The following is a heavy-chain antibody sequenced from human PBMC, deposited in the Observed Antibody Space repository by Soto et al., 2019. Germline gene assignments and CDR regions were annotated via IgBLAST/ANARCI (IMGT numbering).Heavy chain of an antibody. CDR1: GSTFTSYD. CDR2: MNPNTGNS. Sequence: PSLKISFKASGSTFTSYDIYWVRQATGQGLECMGWMNPNTGNSGYAQKFQGRVTMTSNTSITTAHMELSSLRSEDTAVYYCARRADTNGWNGFGDDQYYFDFWGQGTMVTVSS. V-gene: IGHV1-8*01. D-gene: IGHD6-19*01. J-gene: IGHJ4*02. CDR3: ARRADTNGWNGFGDDQYYFDF.